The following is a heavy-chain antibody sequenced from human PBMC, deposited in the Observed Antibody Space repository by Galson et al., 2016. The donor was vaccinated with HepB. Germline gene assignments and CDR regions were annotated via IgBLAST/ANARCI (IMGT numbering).Heavy chain of an antibody. V-gene: IGHV3-23*01. Sequence: SLRLSCAASGFTFRNYALSWVRRAPGKGLEWVSHIDGPTPNTHYADSVRGRFSIYRDNSRDTLYLQMDSLTAEDSAIYYCTTWLSHHFDYWGQGTRVTDS. CDR2: IDGPTPNT. J-gene: IGHJ4*02. CDR3: TTWLSHHFDY. CDR1: GFTFRNYA. D-gene: IGHD6-19*01.